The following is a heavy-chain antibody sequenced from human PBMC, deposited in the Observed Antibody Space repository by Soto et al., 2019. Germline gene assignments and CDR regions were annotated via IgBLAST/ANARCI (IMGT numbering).Heavy chain of an antibody. V-gene: IGHV3-74*01. CDR1: GFTFSKNW. CDR3: ATSGHCGGLRCSSFDM. CDR2: INSDGNST. J-gene: IGHJ3*02. D-gene: IGHD2-21*01. Sequence: EVQLVESGGGLVQPGGSLRLSCVTSGFTFSKNWMHWVRQAPGKGLVWVSRINSDGNSTSYADSVKGRFTISRDNAKNTLYLQMNSLRAEDTALYYCATSGHCGGLRCSSFDMWGQGTVVTVSS.